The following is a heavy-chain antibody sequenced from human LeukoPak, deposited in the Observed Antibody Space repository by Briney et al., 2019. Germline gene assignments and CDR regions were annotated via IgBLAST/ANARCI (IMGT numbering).Heavy chain of an antibody. CDR1: GGSISSYY. J-gene: IGHJ6*03. CDR2: IYTSGST. Sequence: SETLSLTCTVSGGSISSYYWSWIRQPPGKGLEWIGYIYTSGSTNYNPSLKSRVTISVDTSKNQFSLKLSSVTAADTALYYCARFWSGYYQKEYYYMDVWGKGTTVTVSS. D-gene: IGHD3-3*01. CDR3: ARFWSGYYQKEYYYMDV. V-gene: IGHV4-4*09.